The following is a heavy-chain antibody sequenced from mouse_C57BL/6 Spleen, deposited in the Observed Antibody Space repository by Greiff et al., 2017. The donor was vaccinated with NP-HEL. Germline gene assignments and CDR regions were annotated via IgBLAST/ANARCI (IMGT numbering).Heavy chain of an antibody. Sequence: QVQLQQPGAELVKPGASVKLSCKASGYTFTSYWMQWVKQRPGQGLEWIGEIDPSDSYTNYNQKFKGKATLTVDTSSSTAYMQLRSLTSEDSAVYYCARRDGSGDYYAMDYWGQGTSVTVSS. CDR3: ARRDGSGDYYAMDY. V-gene: IGHV1-50*01. CDR1: GYTFTSYW. CDR2: IDPSDSYT. D-gene: IGHD1-1*01. J-gene: IGHJ4*01.